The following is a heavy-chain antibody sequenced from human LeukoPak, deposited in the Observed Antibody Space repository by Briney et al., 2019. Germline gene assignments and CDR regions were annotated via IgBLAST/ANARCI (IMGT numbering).Heavy chain of an antibody. D-gene: IGHD3-3*01. CDR2: IYYSGNT. CDR3: ARGWEYYDFWSGYISEPEFDY. V-gene: IGHV4-59*01. Sequence: PSEALPLTCTVSGGSISSYYWSWIGQPPAKELEGIGYIYYSGNTNYNPSLESRVTISVDTSKTQFSLKLSSVTAADTAVYYCARGWEYYDFWSGYISEPEFDYWGQGTLVTVSS. CDR1: GGSISSYY. J-gene: IGHJ4*02.